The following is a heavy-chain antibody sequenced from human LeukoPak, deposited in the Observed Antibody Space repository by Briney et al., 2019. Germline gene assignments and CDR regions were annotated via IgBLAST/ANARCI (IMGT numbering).Heavy chain of an antibody. CDR2: ISSSSSTI. J-gene: IGHJ4*02. CDR1: GFTTSSYS. V-gene: IGHV3-48*04. CDR3: AKDQGDY. Sequence: GGSLRLSCAASGFTTSSYSMNWVRQAPGKGLEWVSYISSSSSTIYHADSVKGRFTISRDNAKNSLYLQMNSLRAEDTALYYCAKDQGDYWGQGTLVTVSS.